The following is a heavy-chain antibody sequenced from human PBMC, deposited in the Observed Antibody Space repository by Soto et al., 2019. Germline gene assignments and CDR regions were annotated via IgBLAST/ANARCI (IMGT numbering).Heavy chain of an antibody. CDR3: ARDAYDILTGYYLDY. CDR2: ISSSSSYI. D-gene: IGHD3-9*01. CDR1: GFTFSSYS. Sequence: PGGSLRLSCAASGFTFSSYSMNWVRQAPGKGLEWVSSISSSSSYIYYADSVKGRFTISRDNAKNSLYLQMNSLRAEDTAVYYCARDAYDILTGYYLDYWGQGXLVTVSS. J-gene: IGHJ4*02. V-gene: IGHV3-21*01.